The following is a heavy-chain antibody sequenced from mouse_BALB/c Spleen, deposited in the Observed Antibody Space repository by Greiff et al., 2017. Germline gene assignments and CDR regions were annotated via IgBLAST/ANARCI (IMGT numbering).Heavy chain of an antibody. Sequence: EVQLQQSGAELVKPGASVKLSCTASGFNMKDTDMHWVQQRPEQGLEWIGRIDPANGNTKYDPKFQGKATISADTSSNTAYLPLSSLTSEDTAVYYCARELYRYDRYAMDSWGKGSSETVSS. J-gene: IGHJ4*01. V-gene: IGHV14-3*02. CDR2: IDPANGNT. CDR1: GFNMKDTD. D-gene: IGHD2-12*01. CDR3: ARELYRYDRYAMDS.